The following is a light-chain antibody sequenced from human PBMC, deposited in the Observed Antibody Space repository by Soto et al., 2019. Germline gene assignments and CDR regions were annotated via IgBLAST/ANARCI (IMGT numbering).Light chain of an antibody. CDR1: SSDVGSFNY. CDR2: EVT. J-gene: IGLJ1*01. CDR3: VSYATSTTLYV. Sequence: QSVLTQPPSVSGSPGQSITISCTATSSDVGSFNYVSWYQHHPGKAPKLMIYEVTSRPSGVSNRFYGSKSGKTASLTISGLQAEDEADYYCVSYATSTTLYVFGSGTKVTVL. V-gene: IGLV2-14*01.